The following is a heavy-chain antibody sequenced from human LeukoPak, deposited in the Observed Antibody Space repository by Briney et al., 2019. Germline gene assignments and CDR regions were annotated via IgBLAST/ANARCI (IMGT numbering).Heavy chain of an antibody. CDR2: ISAYNGHT. CDR3: ARVGYYDSSGYSPDYYFDY. D-gene: IGHD3-22*01. V-gene: IGHV1-18*04. CDR1: GYTFTGYY. J-gene: IGHJ4*02. Sequence: ASVKVSCKASGYTFTGYYMHWVRQAPGQGLEWMGWISAYNGHTNYAQKLQGRVTMTTDTSTSTAYMELRSLRSDDTAVYYCARVGYYDSSGYSPDYYFDYWGQGTLVTVSS.